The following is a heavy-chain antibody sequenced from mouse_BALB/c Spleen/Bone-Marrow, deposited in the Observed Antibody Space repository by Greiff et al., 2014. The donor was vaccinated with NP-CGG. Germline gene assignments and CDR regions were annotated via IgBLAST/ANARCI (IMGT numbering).Heavy chain of an antibody. V-gene: IGHV2-2*02. J-gene: IGHJ3*01. Sequence: QVQLQQSGPGLVQPSRSLSISCTVSGFSLTNYGVHWVRQSPGQGLEWLGVIWSGERTDYNAAFISRLSISKDNSKSQVFFKMNSLQPNDTAIYYCARMREDYDGFAYWGQGTLVTVSA. CDR1: GFSLTNYG. CDR2: IWSGERT. CDR3: ARMREDYDGFAY. D-gene: IGHD2-4*01.